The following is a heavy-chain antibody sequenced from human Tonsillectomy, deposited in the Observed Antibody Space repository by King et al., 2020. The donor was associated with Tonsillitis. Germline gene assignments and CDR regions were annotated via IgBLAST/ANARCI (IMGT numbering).Heavy chain of an antibody. J-gene: IGHJ4*02. CDR3: ARGALAHYYDSSGYYFDY. D-gene: IGHD3-22*01. CDR1: GYTFTSYG. V-gene: IGHV1-18*01. Sequence: VQLVESGAEVKKPGASVKVSCKASGYTFTSYGISWGRQATGQGLEGMGWNSAYNGNTNYAQKLQGRVTMTTETSTSTAYMELRSLRSDDTAVYYCARGALAHYYDSSGYYFDYWGQGTLVTVSS. CDR2: NSAYNGNT.